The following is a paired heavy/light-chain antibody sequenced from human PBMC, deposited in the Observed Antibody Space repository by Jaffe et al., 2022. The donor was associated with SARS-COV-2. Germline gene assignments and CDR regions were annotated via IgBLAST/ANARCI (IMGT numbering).Light chain of an antibody. Sequence: QSALTQPASVSGSPGQSITISCTGTISDVGGYNYVSWYQQYPGKAPKLIIYDVTNRPSGVSNRFSGSKSGNTASLTISGLQTEDEADYYCSSYSRRSTLSYVLGTGTKVSVL. V-gene: IGLV2-14*01. J-gene: IGLJ1*01. CDR3: SSYSRRSTLSYV. CDR2: DVT. CDR1: ISDVGGYNY.
Heavy chain of an antibody. D-gene: IGHD2-15*01. Sequence: EIQLVQSGAEVKKPGESLKISCKGSGYSFTSYWIGWVRQMPGKGLEWVGIIQPGDSDTRYSPSFQGQVTISADKSINTAYLQWSSLKASDSAMYYCASHCTGGSCYSSWGQGTLVTVS. J-gene: IGHJ4*02. CDR1: GYSFTSYW. CDR2: IQPGDSDT. CDR3: ASHCTGGSCYSS. V-gene: IGHV5-51*01.